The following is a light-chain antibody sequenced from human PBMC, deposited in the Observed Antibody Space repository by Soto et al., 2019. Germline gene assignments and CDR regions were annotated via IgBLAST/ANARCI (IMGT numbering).Light chain of an antibody. CDR1: QSVSSSY. J-gene: IGKJ1*01. Sequence: EIVLKQSPGTLSLSPGERGTLSCRASQSVSSSYLAWYQQKPGQAPRLLIYGASSRATGIPDRVRGGGSGADFSRTISRLEPEDLAVDYWQQYGSSPWTFGQGTKVEIK. V-gene: IGKV3-20*01. CDR3: QQYGSSPWT. CDR2: GAS.